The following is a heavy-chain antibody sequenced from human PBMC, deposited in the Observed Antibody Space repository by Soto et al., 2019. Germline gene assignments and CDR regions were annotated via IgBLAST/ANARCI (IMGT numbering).Heavy chain of an antibody. CDR3: ARASDLLHAYFGMDV. J-gene: IGHJ6*02. CDR1: GISISSSY. D-gene: IGHD3-3*01. CDR2: IYSGTNT. V-gene: IGHV3-53*01. Sequence: GGSLRLSCAASGISISSSYMSWVRQAPGKGLEWVSLIYSGTNTYYEASVKGRFTISRDNSKNTLYLQMNRLRAEDTAVYYCARASDLLHAYFGMDVWGQGTTVTVSS.